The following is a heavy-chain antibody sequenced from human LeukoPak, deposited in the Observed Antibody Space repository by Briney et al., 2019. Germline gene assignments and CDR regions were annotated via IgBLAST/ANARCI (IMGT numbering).Heavy chain of an antibody. CDR3: ARVSRGVLVS. V-gene: IGHV3-7*01. CDR1: GLTFSSSW. Sequence: PGGSLRLSCAVSGLTFSSSWMDWVRQAPGKGLEWVASINPDGNKKYSADSVKGRFTISRDNSKNTLYLQMNSLRAEDTAVYYCARVSRGVLVSWGQGTLVTVPS. J-gene: IGHJ4*02. CDR2: INPDGNKK. D-gene: IGHD4-23*01.